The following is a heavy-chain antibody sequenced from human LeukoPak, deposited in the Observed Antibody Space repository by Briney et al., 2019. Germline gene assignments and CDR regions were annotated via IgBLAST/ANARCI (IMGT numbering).Heavy chain of an antibody. V-gene: IGHV5-51*01. D-gene: IGHD5-12*01. J-gene: IGHJ4*02. CDR2: IYPADSTA. CDR3: ARQPKSGYSGYESDY. CDR1: GYSFTTYW. Sequence: GESLKISCKASGYSFTTYWIGWVRQMPGKGLEWMGIIYPADSTAHYIPSFQGQVTISVDKSINTAYLQWSRLKASDTAMYYCARQPKSGYSGYESDYWGQGTLVTVSS.